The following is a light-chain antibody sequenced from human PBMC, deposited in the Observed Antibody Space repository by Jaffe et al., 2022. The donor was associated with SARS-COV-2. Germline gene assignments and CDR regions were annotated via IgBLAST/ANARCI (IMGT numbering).Light chain of an antibody. V-gene: IGKV1-33*01. Sequence: DIQLTQSPSSLSASIGDRVTITCQASHDISYFLNWYQQIPGKAPKFLISHTSSLESGVPSRFSGSGSGTHYSLVISSLQPEDIATYYCQQYESRPITFGQGTRLDFK. J-gene: IGKJ5*01. CDR1: HDISYF. CDR2: HTS. CDR3: QQYESRPIT.